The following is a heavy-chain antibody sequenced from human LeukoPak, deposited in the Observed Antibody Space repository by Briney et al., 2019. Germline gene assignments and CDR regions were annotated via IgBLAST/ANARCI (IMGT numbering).Heavy chain of an antibody. CDR3: ARGGVGRCFGELSFDY. D-gene: IGHD3-10*01. Sequence: GGSLRLSCAASGFTFSSYEMNWVRQAPGKGLEWVSYISSSGSTIYYADSVKGRFTISRDNAKNSLYLQMNSLRAEDTAVYYCARGGVGRCFGELSFDYWGQGPLVTVSS. V-gene: IGHV3-48*03. CDR1: GFTFSSYE. J-gene: IGHJ4*02. CDR2: ISSSGSTI.